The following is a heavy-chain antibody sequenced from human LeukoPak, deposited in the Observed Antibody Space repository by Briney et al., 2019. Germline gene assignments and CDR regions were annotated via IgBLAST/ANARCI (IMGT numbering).Heavy chain of an antibody. CDR2: ISYDGSNK. V-gene: IGHV3-30*04. Sequence: GGSLRLSCAASGFTFSSYAMHWVRHAPGKGLEWVAVISYDGSNKYYADSVKGRFTISRDNSKNTLYLQMNSLRAEDTAVYYCARSGYSGGWYDPGWYFDLWGRGTLVTVSS. CDR1: GFTFSSYA. D-gene: IGHD6-19*01. CDR3: ARSGYSGGWYDPGWYFDL. J-gene: IGHJ2*01.